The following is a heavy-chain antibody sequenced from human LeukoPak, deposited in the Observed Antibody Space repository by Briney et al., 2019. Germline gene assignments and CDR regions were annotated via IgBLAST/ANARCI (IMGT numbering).Heavy chain of an antibody. V-gene: IGHV3-21*01. CDR1: GFTFSSYS. CDR2: ISSSSMHI. J-gene: IGHJ3*02. D-gene: IGHD3-10*01. Sequence: GGSLRLSCAASGFTFSSYSMNWVRQAPGKGLEWGSSISSSSMHIYYADSVKGRFTISRDNAKNSLYLQMNSLRAGDTAVYYCAKDLRGLDAFDIWGQGTMVTASS. CDR3: AKDLRGLDAFDI.